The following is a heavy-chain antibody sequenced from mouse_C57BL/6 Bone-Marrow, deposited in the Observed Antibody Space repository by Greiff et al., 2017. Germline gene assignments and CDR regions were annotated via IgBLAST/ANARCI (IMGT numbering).Heavy chain of an antibody. CDR3: VKAVPYGPWFAY. V-gene: IGHV7-4*01. D-gene: IGHD1-2*01. Sequence: EVKLMESGGGLVQPGASLRLSCAASGFTFTDYYMSWVRQPPGKAPEWLALISNKANGYTTEYTASVKGRFTISRDNSQNILYLQMNTLRAEDSATYYCVKAVPYGPWFAYWGQGTLVTVSA. CDR2: ISNKANGYTT. J-gene: IGHJ3*01. CDR1: GFTFTDYY.